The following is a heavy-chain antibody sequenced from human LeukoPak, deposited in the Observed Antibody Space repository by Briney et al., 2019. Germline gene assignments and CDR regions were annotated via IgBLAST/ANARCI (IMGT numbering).Heavy chain of an antibody. J-gene: IGHJ4*02. CDR1: GFTFSSYS. V-gene: IGHV3-48*01. CDR3: ARERQLVDFDY. D-gene: IGHD6-13*01. Sequence: GGSLRLSCAASGFTFSSYSMNWVRQAPGKGLEWVSYISSSSSTIYYADSVKGRFTTSRDNAKNSLYLQMNSLRAEDTAVYYCARERQLVDFDYWGQRTLVTVSS. CDR2: ISSSSSTI.